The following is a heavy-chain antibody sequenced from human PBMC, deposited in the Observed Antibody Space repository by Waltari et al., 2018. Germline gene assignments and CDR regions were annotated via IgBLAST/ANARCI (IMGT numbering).Heavy chain of an antibody. CDR2: INHSGST. CDR1: VGSSSGYY. J-gene: IGHJ4*02. Sequence: QQWVAGLLTPSEALSLTCAAYVGSSSGYYLSCIRQHPGKGLELIGEINHSGSTNYNPSLKSRVTISVDTSKNQFSPELSSVTAADTAVYYCAREVSSSSSAGSAYWGQGTLVTVSS. V-gene: IGHV4-34*01. D-gene: IGHD6-6*01. CDR3: AREVSSSSSAGSAY.